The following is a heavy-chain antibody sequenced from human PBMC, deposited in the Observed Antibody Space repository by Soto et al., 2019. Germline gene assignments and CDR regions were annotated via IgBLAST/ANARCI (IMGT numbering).Heavy chain of an antibody. V-gene: IGHV3-23*01. J-gene: IGHJ4*02. D-gene: IGHD3-10*01. Sequence: EVQLLESVGGLVQPGGSLRLSCAGSGFSFSSHAVSWVSQAPGKGLECVSSITNTGGSTYYADSVKGRFTISRDNSKNTVYLQMNSLRAEDTAVYYCAKAGYGSGSYYTLSFDYWGQGSLVTVSS. CDR1: GFSFSSHA. CDR3: AKAGYGSGSYYTLSFDY. CDR2: ITNTGGST.